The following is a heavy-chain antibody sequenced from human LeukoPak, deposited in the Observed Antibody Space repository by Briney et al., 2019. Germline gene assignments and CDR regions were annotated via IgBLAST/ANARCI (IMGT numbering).Heavy chain of an antibody. CDR2: IYTSWTT. CDR1: GGSISSGTYY. CDR3: ARGPVGGTTYNDGDAFDI. J-gene: IGHJ3*02. Sequence: SETLSLTCTVSGGSISSGTYYWYWIRQPAGKGLEWIGRIYTSWTTNYNPSPKSRVTISVDTSKNQFVLNLTSVTASDTAVYYCARGPVGGTTYNDGDAFDIWGQGTMVTVSS. D-gene: IGHD1-7*01. V-gene: IGHV4-61*02.